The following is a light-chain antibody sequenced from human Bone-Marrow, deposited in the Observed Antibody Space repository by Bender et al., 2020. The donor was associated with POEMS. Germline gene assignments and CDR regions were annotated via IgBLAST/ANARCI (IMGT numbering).Light chain of an antibody. CDR1: ALPKHY. Sequence: SYDLTQPPSVSVSPGQTARITCSGDALPKHYAYWYQQKPGQAPVLVIYKDTERPSEIPERFSGSTSGATVTLAISGVQAEDEGDYYCQSADSRGSPMFGGGTKLTVL. CDR3: QSADSRGSPM. V-gene: IGLV3-25*03. J-gene: IGLJ3*02. CDR2: KDT.